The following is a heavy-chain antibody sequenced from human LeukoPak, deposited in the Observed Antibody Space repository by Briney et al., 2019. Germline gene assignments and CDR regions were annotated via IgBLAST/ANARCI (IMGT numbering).Heavy chain of an antibody. Sequence: SETLSLTCTLSGGSISNYYWSWIRQPAGKGLEWIGRISTSGSTNYNPSLKSRVTMSVDTSNNHFSLKLSSVTAADTAVYYCARVSHYYDSSGYYYVRAFDIWGQGTMVTVSS. D-gene: IGHD3-22*01. CDR2: ISTSGST. CDR3: ARVSHYYDSSGYYYVRAFDI. J-gene: IGHJ3*02. CDR1: GGSISNYY. V-gene: IGHV4-4*07.